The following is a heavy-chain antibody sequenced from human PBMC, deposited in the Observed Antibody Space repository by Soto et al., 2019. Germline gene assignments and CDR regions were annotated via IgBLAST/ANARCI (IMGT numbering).Heavy chain of an antibody. V-gene: IGHV4-34*01. J-gene: IGHJ3*02. CDR2: INHSGST. CDR1: GGSFSGYY. CDR3: ARVPYNYYDSRNDAFDI. D-gene: IGHD3-22*01. Sequence: SETLSLTCAVYGGSFSGYYWSWIRQPPGKGLEWIGEINHSGSTNYNPSLKSRVTISVDTSKNQFSLKVSSVTAADTAVYFCARVPYNYYDSRNDAFDIWGLGTMVTVSS.